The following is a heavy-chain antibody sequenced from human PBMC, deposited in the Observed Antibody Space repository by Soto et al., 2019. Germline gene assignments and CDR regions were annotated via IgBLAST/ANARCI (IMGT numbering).Heavy chain of an antibody. CDR2: INAGNGNT. J-gene: IGHJ4*02. CDR1: GYTFTSYA. D-gene: IGHD1-26*01. V-gene: IGHV1-3*01. CDR3: ARFNRGRVWYFDY. Sequence: ASVKVSCKASGYTFTSYAMHWVRQAPGQRLEWMGWINAGNGNTKYSQKFQGRVTITRDTSASTADMELSSLRSEATAVYYCARFNRGRVWYFDYWGQGTLVTVSS.